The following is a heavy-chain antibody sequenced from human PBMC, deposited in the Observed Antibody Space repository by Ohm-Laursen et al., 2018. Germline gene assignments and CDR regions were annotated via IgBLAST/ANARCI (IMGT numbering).Heavy chain of an antibody. CDR3: ARDRGTTSRPRGYFDD. Sequence: SLRLSCTASGFTFSSYSMSWVRQAPGKGLEWVSAISGSASSTFYADSVKGRFTISRDNSKNTLYLQMNSLRAEDTAVYFCARDRGTTSRPRGYFDDWGQGTLVTVSS. V-gene: IGHV3-23*01. J-gene: IGHJ4*02. CDR1: GFTFSSYS. CDR2: ISGSASST. D-gene: IGHD1-1*01.